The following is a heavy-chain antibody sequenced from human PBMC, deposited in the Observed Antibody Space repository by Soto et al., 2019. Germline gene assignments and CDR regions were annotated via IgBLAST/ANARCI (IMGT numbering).Heavy chain of an antibody. J-gene: IGHJ2*01. Sequence: QVQLQESGPGLVKPSETLSLTCTVSGDYISSHYWSWIRQPPGKGLEWIGYVYHSGKTDSNPSLKRRVPITMDTSKNQVSLSLTSGTAADTAVYYCARPKGTTPAVWYFDLWGRGTLVTVSS. D-gene: IGHD2-2*01. CDR1: GDYISSHY. CDR3: ARPKGTTPAVWYFDL. CDR2: VYHSGKT. V-gene: IGHV4-59*08.